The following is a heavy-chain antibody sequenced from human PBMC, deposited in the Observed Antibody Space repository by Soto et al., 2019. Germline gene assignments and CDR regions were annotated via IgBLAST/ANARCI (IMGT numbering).Heavy chain of an antibody. J-gene: IGHJ4*02. V-gene: IGHV4-30-4*01. Sequence: QVQLQESGPGLVKPSQTLSLTCTVSGDSFSSADYKWSWIRQPPGKGLEWIGYTYYSGYTYNNPSLKSQVTMSVDTSKNQSSLRLSSVTAADTAVYYCPRRGDYAAFDYWGREPWSPS. CDR2: TYYSGYT. D-gene: IGHD4-17*01. CDR3: PRRGDYAAFDY. CDR1: GDSFSSADYK.